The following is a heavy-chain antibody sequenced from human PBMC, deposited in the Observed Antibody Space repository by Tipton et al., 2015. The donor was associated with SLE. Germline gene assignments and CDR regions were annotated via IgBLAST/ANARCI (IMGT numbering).Heavy chain of an antibody. CDR1: GGSISSYY. V-gene: IGHV4-59*12. D-gene: IGHD1-26*01. CDR3: ARDPGGATAEYFQH. CDR2: IYYSGST. Sequence: TLSLTCTVSGGSISSYYWSWIRQPPGKGLEWIWYIYYSGSTNYNPSLKSRVTISVDTSKNQFSLKLSSVTAADTAVYYCARDPGGATAEYFQHWGQGTLVTVSS. J-gene: IGHJ1*01.